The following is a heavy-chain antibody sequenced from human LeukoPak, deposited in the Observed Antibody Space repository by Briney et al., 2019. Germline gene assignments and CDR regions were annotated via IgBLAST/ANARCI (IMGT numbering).Heavy chain of an antibody. V-gene: IGHV3-7*01. Sequence: GGSLRLSCAVSRLAFSSSWMDWVRQAPGKGLEWVASINPDGNKKYSADSVKGRFTISRDNAENSLYLQMNSLRVEDTAFYYCARDLAYSRLDYWGQGMLVTVSS. CDR1: RLAFSSSW. J-gene: IGHJ4*02. CDR2: INPDGNKK. CDR3: ARDLAYSRLDY. D-gene: IGHD5-18*01.